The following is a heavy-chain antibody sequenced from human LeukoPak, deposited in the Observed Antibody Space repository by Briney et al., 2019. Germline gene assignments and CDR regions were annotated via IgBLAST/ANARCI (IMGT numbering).Heavy chain of an antibody. CDR1: GGSISSGGYY. D-gene: IGHD5-18*01. Sequence: SQTLSLTCTVSGGSISSGGYYWSWIRQHPGKGLEWIGYIYDSGSTYYNPSLKSRVTISVDTTKNQFSLKLSSVTAADTAVYYCARVAIRYYYMDVWGKGTTVTVPS. CDR2: IYDSGST. V-gene: IGHV4-31*03. CDR3: ARVAIRYYYMDV. J-gene: IGHJ6*03.